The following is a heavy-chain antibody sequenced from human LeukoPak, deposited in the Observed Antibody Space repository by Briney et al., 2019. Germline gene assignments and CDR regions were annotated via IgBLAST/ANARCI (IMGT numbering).Heavy chain of an antibody. CDR3: TRPTHSGSYEGYYFDY. D-gene: IGHD3-10*01. Sequence: TGGSLRLSCVVSGLTFGNAWMSWVRQAPGKGLEWVGRIKSKNVGETTEYAASVKGRFTISRDDSKSIAYLQMNSLKTEDTAVYYCTRPTHSGSYEGYYFDYWGQGTLVTVSS. CDR1: GLTFGNAW. CDR2: IKSKNVGETT. V-gene: IGHV3-15*01. J-gene: IGHJ4*02.